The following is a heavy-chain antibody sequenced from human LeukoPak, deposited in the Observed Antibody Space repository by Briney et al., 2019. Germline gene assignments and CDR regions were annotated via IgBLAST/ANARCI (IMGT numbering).Heavy chain of an antibody. CDR2: TYYRSKWYN. J-gene: IGHJ6*03. CDR3: ARVSFFGSGQYYYYYMDV. CDR1: GDSVSSNSAA. D-gene: IGHD3-10*01. Sequence: PSQTLSLTCAISGDSVSSNSAAWNWIRQSPSRGLEWLGRTYYRSKWYNDYAVSVKSRITINPDTSKNQFSLQLNSVTPEDTAVYYCARVSFFGSGQYYYYYMDVWGKGTTVTISS. V-gene: IGHV6-1*01.